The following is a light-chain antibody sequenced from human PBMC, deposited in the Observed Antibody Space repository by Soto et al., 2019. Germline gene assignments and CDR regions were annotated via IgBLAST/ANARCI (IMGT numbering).Light chain of an antibody. Sequence: DIQMTKTPSSLSASVGDRVTITCRASQSISSYLNWYQQKPGKAPKLLIYAASSLQSGVPSRFSGSGSGTDFTLTIGSLQPEDFATYYCQQSYSTLSFGPGTKVDIK. CDR1: QSISSY. CDR3: QQSYSTLS. V-gene: IGKV1-39*01. J-gene: IGKJ3*01. CDR2: AAS.